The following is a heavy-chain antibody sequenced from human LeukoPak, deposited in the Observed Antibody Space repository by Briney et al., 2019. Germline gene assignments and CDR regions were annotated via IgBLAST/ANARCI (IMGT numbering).Heavy chain of an antibody. CDR1: GFTFTTYA. Sequence: GGSLRLSCAASGFTFTTYAMNWVRQAPGKGREWVSGINYSGGSTYYADSVKGRFTISRDNSKNTLYLQMNSLRAEDTAVYYCARDLPIAAAGKWRAFDIWGQGTMVTVSS. CDR2: INYSGGST. V-gene: IGHV3-23*01. D-gene: IGHD6-13*01. J-gene: IGHJ3*02. CDR3: ARDLPIAAAGKWRAFDI.